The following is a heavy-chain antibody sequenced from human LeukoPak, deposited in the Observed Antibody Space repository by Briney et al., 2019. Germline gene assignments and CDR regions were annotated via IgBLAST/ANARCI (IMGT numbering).Heavy chain of an antibody. J-gene: IGHJ4*02. V-gene: IGHV3-30*18. D-gene: IGHD2-15*01. CDR1: GFTVSNNY. Sequence: GGSLRLSCAASGFTVSNNYMSWVRQAPGKGLEWVAVISYDGSNKYYADSVKGRFTISRDNSKNTLYLQMNSLRAEDTAVYYCAKDPGYCSGGNCYYFQYWGQGTLVTVSS. CDR3: AKDPGYCSGGNCYYFQY. CDR2: ISYDGSNK.